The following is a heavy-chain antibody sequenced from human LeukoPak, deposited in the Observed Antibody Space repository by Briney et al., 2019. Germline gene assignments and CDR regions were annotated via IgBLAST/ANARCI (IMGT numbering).Heavy chain of an antibody. CDR2: IIPIFGTA. CDR1: GGTFSSYA. Sequence: SVKVSCKASGGTFSSYAISWVRQAPGQGLEWMGGIIPIFGTANYAQKFQGRVTITADESTSTAYMELSSLRSEDTAVYYCATDPEAQYYDFWSAYFDYWGQGTLVTVSS. D-gene: IGHD3-3*01. CDR3: ATDPEAQYYDFWSAYFDY. J-gene: IGHJ4*02. V-gene: IGHV1-69*13.